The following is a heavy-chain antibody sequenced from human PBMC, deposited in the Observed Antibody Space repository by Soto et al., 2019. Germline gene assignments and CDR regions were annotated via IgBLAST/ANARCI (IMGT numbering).Heavy chain of an antibody. D-gene: IGHD2-15*01. J-gene: IGHJ4*02. CDR3: ARQKVVTTEGPGPLDY. CDR2: IYYIGNT. V-gene: IGHV4-59*01. Sequence: QVQLQESGPGLVKPSETLSLTCTVSGDSLSGYYWTWIRQPPGRGLEWLGYIYYIGNTNYNPSLMIRVTISVDTSKNQFSMRLNSVTAADTAVYYCARQKVVTTEGPGPLDYWGQGTLVTVST. CDR1: GDSLSGYY.